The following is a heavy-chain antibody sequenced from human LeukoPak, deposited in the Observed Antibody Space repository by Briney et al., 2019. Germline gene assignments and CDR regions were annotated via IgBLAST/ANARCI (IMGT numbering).Heavy chain of an antibody. CDR2: IRSKANSYAT. D-gene: IGHD3-10*01. CDR3: TRGRYGSGSFDY. V-gene: IGHV3-73*01. J-gene: IGHJ4*02. CDR1: GFTFSGSA. Sequence: GGSLRLSCATSGFTFSGSAMHWVRQASGKGLEWVGRIRSKANSYATAYAASVKGRFTISRDDSKNTAYLQMNSLKIEDTAVYYCTRGRYGSGSFDYWGQGTLVTVSS.